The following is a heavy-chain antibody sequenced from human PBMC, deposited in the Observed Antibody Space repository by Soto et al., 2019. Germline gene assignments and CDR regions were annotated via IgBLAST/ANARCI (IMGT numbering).Heavy chain of an antibody. J-gene: IGHJ6*02. V-gene: IGHV3-15*07. CDR3: ATMGHCSNGVCSYYYYGMDV. Sequence: GGSLRLSCGASGFTFSHARMNWVRQAPGKGLEWVGRIKSKIDGGTSDYAAPVKGRFSISRDDSKDTLFLQMNSLKTEDTAVYFCATMGHCSNGVCSYYYYGMDVWGLGTTVTVSS. CDR1: GFTFSHAR. D-gene: IGHD2-8*01. CDR2: IKSKIDGGTS.